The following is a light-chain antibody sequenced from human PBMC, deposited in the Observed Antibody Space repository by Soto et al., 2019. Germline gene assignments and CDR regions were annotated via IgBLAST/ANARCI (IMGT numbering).Light chain of an antibody. CDR2: GAS. CDR1: QRISSN. V-gene: IGKV3D-15*01. CDR3: QHYNNWPPYT. Sequence: EIVMTQSPDTLSVSPGERATLSCRASQRISSNLAWYQQKPGQAPRLPIYGASTRATGVPARFSGSGSETDFTLTISNLQSEDCAVYYCQHYNNWPPYTFGQGTKLEIK. J-gene: IGKJ2*01.